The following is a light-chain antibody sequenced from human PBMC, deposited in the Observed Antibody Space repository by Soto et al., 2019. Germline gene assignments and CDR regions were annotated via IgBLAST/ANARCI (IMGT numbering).Light chain of an antibody. V-gene: IGKV3-15*01. CDR1: QSVSTH. CDR2: AAS. CDR3: QQYSNWPLST. Sequence: EIVMTQSPATLSVSPGERLTLSCRASQSVSTHVAWSQQKPGQPPRLLIYAASTRATGIPARVSGSGSGTEFTLSISSLQSEDFAVYYCQQYSNWPLSTFRQGTKLEIK. J-gene: IGKJ2*01.